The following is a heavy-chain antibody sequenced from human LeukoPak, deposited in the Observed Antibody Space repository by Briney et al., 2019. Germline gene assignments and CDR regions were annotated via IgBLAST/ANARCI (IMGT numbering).Heavy chain of an antibody. V-gene: IGHV3-33*01. CDR1: GFTFSNYG. CDR3: TRATTNYFDY. Sequence: GGSLRLSCAASGFTFSNYGIHWVRQAPGKGLEWGAVVWSDAKNKYYADSVKGRFTLSRDNFKTMVYLQMSSLRAEDTAIYYCTRATTNYFDYWGQGTLVTVSS. CDR2: VWSDAKNK. D-gene: IGHD1-26*01. J-gene: IGHJ4*02.